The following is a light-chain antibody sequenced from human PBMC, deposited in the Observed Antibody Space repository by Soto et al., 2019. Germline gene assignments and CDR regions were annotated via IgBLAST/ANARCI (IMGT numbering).Light chain of an antibody. J-gene: IGKJ1*01. Sequence: EIVMTHSPATLSVSPGGMATLSFRASQSISDTLAWYKQKPGQAPRLLIYSASRGATGFPARFSGSGSGTDFTLTISSLQSEDFAVYYCQPYNNWPWTFGQGTKVDIK. CDR1: QSISDT. CDR2: SAS. CDR3: QPYNNWPWT. V-gene: IGKV3-15*01.